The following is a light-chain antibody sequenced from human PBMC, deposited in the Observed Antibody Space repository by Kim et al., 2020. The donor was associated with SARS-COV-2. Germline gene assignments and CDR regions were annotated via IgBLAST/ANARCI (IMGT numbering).Light chain of an antibody. J-gene: IGKJ5*01. CDR2: GAS. Sequence: EIVMTQSPATLSVSPGERATLSCRASQSVSSNLAWYQQKPGQAPRLLIYGASTRATGIPARFSGSGSGTEFTLTISSLQSEDFAVYYCQQYTNWTTIISVQATRLEI. CDR3: QQYTNWTTII. V-gene: IGKV3-15*01. CDR1: QSVSSN.